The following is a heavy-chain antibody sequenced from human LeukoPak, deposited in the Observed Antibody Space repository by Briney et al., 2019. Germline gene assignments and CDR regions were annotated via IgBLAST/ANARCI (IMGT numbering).Heavy chain of an antibody. V-gene: IGHV4-31*03. CDR3: ARDRPHYYDSSGYSEEDY. CDR1: GGSISSGGYY. CDR2: IYYSGST. Sequence: SQTLSLTCTVSGGSISSGGYYWSWIRQHPGKGLEWIGYIYYSGSTYYNPSLKSRVTISVDTSKNQFSLKLSSVTAADTAVYYCARDRPHYYDSSGYSEEDYWGQGTLVTVSS. D-gene: IGHD3-22*01. J-gene: IGHJ4*02.